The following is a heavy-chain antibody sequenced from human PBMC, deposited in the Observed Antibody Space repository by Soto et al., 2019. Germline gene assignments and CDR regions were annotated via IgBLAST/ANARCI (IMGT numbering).Heavy chain of an antibody. CDR1: GFTVTGTY. Sequence: EVQLVESGGTLVHPGGSLRLSCAASGFTVTGTYMSWVRQAPGKGLEWVSVIYSGGTKYYADSVRGRFSVSIDNTENTLSLQMDSLRAEETAVYYCTRDMTGSICTLGGQWRQGTLGSVS. D-gene: IGHD2-8*01. J-gene: IGHJ4*02. V-gene: IGHV3-66*01. CDR2: IYSGGTK. CDR3: TRDMTGSICTLGGQ.